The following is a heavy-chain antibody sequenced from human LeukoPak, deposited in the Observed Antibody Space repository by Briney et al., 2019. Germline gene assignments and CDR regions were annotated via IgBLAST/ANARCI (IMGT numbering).Heavy chain of an antibody. CDR3: ARNIAVAGILYFDY. J-gene: IGHJ4*02. CDR2: ISAYNGNT. CDR1: GYTFTSYG. D-gene: IGHD6-19*01. Sequence: ASVKVSCKASGYTFTSYGISGVRQAPGQGREGMGWISAYNGNTNYAQKLQGRVTMTTDTSTSTAYMELRSLRSHDTAVYYCARNIAVAGILYFDYWGQGTLVTVSS. V-gene: IGHV1-18*01.